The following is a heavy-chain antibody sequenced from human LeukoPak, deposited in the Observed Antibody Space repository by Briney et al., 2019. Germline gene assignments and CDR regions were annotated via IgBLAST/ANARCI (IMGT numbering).Heavy chain of an antibody. CDR3: ARSGDYVGWFDP. CDR1: GGTFSSYA. Sequence: SVKVSCKASGGTFSSYAISWVRQAPGQGLEWMGRIIPILGIANYAQKLQGRVTMTTDTSTSTAYMELRSLRSDDTAVYYCARSGDYVGWFDPWGQGTLVTVSS. V-gene: IGHV1-69*04. D-gene: IGHD4-17*01. J-gene: IGHJ5*02. CDR2: IIPILGIA.